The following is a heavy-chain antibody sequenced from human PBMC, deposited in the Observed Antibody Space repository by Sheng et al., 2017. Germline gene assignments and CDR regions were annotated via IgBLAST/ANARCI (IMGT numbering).Heavy chain of an antibody. J-gene: IGHJ5*02. CDR1: GGSFSGYY. Sequence: QVQLQQWGAGLLKPSETLSLTCAVYGGSFSGYYWSWIRQPPGKGLEWIGEINHSGSTNYNPSLKSRVTISVDTSKNQFSLKLSSVTAADTAVYYCARGPTRFRWLHPWGQGTLVTVSS. V-gene: IGHV4-34*01. CDR3: ARGPTRFRWLHP. CDR2: INHSGST. D-gene: IGHD5-12*01.